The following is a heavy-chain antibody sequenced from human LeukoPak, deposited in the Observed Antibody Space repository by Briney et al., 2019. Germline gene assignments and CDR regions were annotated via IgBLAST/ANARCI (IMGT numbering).Heavy chain of an antibody. Sequence: PGRSLRLSCATSGFTFSSYGVHWVRQAPGKGLEWVAVIWYDGSNKYYADSVKGRFTISRDNSKNTLYLQINSLRDEDTAVYYCTKFSLRGTYSFDHWGQGTLVTVSS. CDR3: TKFSLRGTYSFDH. D-gene: IGHD1-26*01. CDR2: IWYDGSNK. V-gene: IGHV3-33*06. CDR1: GFTFSSYG. J-gene: IGHJ4*02.